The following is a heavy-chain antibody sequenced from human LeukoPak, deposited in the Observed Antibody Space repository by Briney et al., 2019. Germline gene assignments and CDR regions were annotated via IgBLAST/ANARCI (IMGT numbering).Heavy chain of an antibody. J-gene: IGHJ4*02. CDR1: GYTFTGYY. CDR2: INPNSGGT. D-gene: IGHD3-3*01. Sequence: ASVKVSCKASGYTFTGYYMHWVRQAPGQGLEWMGWINPNSGGTNCAQKFQGRVTMTRDTSISTAYMELSSLRSEDTAVYYCAREEHDFWSGYENWGQGTLVTVSS. V-gene: IGHV1-2*02. CDR3: AREEHDFWSGYEN.